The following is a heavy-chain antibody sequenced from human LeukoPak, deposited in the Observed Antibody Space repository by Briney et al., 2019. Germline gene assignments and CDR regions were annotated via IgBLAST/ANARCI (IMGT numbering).Heavy chain of an antibody. D-gene: IGHD2-2*01. CDR2: INHSGST. V-gene: IGHV4-34*01. Sequence: TSETLSLTCAVYGGSFSGYYWSWIRQPPGKGLEWIGEINHSGSTNYNPSLKSRVTISVDTSKNQFSLKLSSVTAADTAVYYCARVVVGPRPGNSYYYGMDVWGQGTTVTVSS. CDR3: ARVVVGPRPGNSYYYGMDV. J-gene: IGHJ6*02. CDR1: GGSFSGYY.